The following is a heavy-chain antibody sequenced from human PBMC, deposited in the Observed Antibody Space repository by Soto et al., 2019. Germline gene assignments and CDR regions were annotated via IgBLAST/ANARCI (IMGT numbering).Heavy chain of an antibody. CDR3: ARDVRLTKNWFDP. CDR2: IWYDGSNK. D-gene: IGHD4-17*01. V-gene: IGHV3-33*08. CDR1: GFNFSSYG. Sequence: QVQLVESGGGLVKPGGSLRLSCAASGFNFSSYGMHWVRQAPGKGLEWVAVIWYDGSNKYYADSVKGRFTISRDNSKNTLYLQMNSLRAEDTAVYYCARDVRLTKNWFDPWGQGTLVTVSS. J-gene: IGHJ5*02.